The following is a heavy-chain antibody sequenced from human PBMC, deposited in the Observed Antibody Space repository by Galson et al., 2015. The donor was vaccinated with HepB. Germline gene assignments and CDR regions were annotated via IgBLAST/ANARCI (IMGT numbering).Heavy chain of an antibody. CDR3: ATESTSYDSSGYSDDYYYYYGMDV. Sequence: SLRLSCAASGFTFSSYSMNWVRQAPGKGLEWVSYISSSSSTIYYADSVKGRFTISRDNAKNSLYLQMNSLRDEDTAVYYCATESTSYDSSGYSDDYYYYYGMDVWGQGTTVTVSS. CDR1: GFTFSSYS. V-gene: IGHV3-48*02. CDR2: ISSSSSTI. J-gene: IGHJ6*02. D-gene: IGHD3-22*01.